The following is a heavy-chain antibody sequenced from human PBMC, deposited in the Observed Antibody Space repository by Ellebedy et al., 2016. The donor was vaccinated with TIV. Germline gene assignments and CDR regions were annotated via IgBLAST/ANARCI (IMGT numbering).Heavy chain of an antibody. CDR3: ARGYRGSRSLGGY. CDR2: IYTSGST. D-gene: IGHD1-26*01. Sequence: SETLSLTXTVSGYSISSGYYWSWIRQPAGKGLEWIGRIYTSGSTNYNPSLKSRVTISVDTSKNQFSLKLSSVTAADTAVYYCARGYRGSRSLGGYWGQGTLVTVSS. V-gene: IGHV4-61*02. CDR1: GYSISSGYY. J-gene: IGHJ4*02.